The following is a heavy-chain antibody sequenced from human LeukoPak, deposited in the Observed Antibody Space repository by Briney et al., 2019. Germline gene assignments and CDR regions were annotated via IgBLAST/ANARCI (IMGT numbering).Heavy chain of an antibody. Sequence: GASVKVSCKASGYTFTSYYMHWVRQAPGQGLEWMGIINPSGGSTSYAQKFQGRVTMTRDTSTSTVYMELSSLRSEDTAVYYCVRSFGRPDYYYYGMDVWGQGTTVTVSS. J-gene: IGHJ6*02. D-gene: IGHD2-2*01. CDR1: GYTFTSYY. V-gene: IGHV1-46*01. CDR3: VRSFGRPDYYYYGMDV. CDR2: INPSGGST.